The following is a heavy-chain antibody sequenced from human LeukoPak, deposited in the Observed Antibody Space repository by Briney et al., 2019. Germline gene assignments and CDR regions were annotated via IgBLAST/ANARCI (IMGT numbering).Heavy chain of an antibody. D-gene: IGHD2-21*02. CDR2: SGSGVST. CDR3: VREDTPATANY. CDR1: GFTFSSYA. V-gene: IGHV3-23*01. Sequence: GGSLRLSCAASGFTFSSYALSWVRQAPGKGLEWVSASGSGVSTFYADSVKGRFTISRDNSKNTLYLQMNSLRAEDTAVYYCVREDTPATANYWGQGTLVTISS. J-gene: IGHJ4*02.